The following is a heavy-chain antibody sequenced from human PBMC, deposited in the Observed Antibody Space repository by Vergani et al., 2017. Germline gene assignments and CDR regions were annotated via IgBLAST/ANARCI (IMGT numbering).Heavy chain of an antibody. Sequence: EVQLVESGGGLVQPGGSLRLSCAASGLTFSSYWLSWVRQAPGKAPEWVANIKQDGGEKYSIDSVKGRFTISRDNAKNLLFLQMDGLRVEDTAVYYCARDKVVGPTLLDYWGQGTLVTVSS. V-gene: IGHV3-7*01. J-gene: IGHJ4*02. CDR3: ARDKVVGPTLLDY. D-gene: IGHD1-26*01. CDR2: IKQDGGEK. CDR1: GLTFSSYW.